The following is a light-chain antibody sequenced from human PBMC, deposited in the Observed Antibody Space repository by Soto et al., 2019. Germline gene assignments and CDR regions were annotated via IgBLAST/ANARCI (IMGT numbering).Light chain of an antibody. CDR2: DAS. Sequence: DIQMTQSPSTLSASVGDRVTITCRASQSISRSLAWYQQKPGKAPSLLIYDASSLEGGVPSRFSGSGFGTEFTLTITNLQPADFATYYCQQYRDLLISFGPGNTVDFK. CDR1: QSISRS. J-gene: IGKJ3*01. CDR3: QQYRDLLIS. V-gene: IGKV1-5*01.